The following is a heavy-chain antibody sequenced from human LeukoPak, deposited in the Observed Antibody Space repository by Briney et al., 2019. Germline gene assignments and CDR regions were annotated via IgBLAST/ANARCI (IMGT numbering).Heavy chain of an antibody. D-gene: IGHD6-6*01. CDR1: GFPFSSYW. V-gene: IGHV3-21*01. J-gene: IGHJ3*02. CDR2: ISSGSTYM. Sequence: GGSLRLSCVASGFPFSSYWMTWVRQAPGKGLEWVSSISSGSTYMYYADSVKGRFTISRDNAKTSMYLQMNRLRVEDTAVYYCGRVGGRSKAAKGDAFDIWGQGTMVTVSS. CDR3: GRVGGRSKAAKGDAFDI.